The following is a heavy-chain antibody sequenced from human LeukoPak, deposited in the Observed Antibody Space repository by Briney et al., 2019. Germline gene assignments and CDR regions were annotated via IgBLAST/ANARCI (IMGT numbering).Heavy chain of an antibody. V-gene: IGHV3-23*01. Sequence: GGSLRLSCAASGFTISSYGMSWVRQAPGKGLEWVSAISGGGDSTYYADSVKGRFTISRDNSKNTLYLQMNSLRAEDTAVYYCARAWSVGSQFDYWGQGTLVTVSS. CDR1: GFTISSYG. CDR3: ARAWSVGSQFDY. J-gene: IGHJ4*02. CDR2: ISGGGDST. D-gene: IGHD2-15*01.